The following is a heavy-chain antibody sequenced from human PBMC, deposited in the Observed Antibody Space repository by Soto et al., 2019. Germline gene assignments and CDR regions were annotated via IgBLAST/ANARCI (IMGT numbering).Heavy chain of an antibody. D-gene: IGHD3-3*01. CDR2: IKQDGSEK. V-gene: IGHV3-7*01. J-gene: IGHJ4*02. CDR3: ARSDFWSGYGFPLLFDY. CDR1: GFTFSSYW. Sequence: EVQLVESGGGLVQPGGSLRLSCAASGFTFSSYWMSWVRQAPGKGLEWVANIKQDGSEKYYVDSVKGRFTISRDNAKNSLYLQMNSLRAEDTAVYYCARSDFWSGYGFPLLFDYWGQGTLVTVSS.